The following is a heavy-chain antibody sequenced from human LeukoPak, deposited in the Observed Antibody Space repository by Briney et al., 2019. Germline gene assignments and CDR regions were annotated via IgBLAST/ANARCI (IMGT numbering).Heavy chain of an antibody. V-gene: IGHV4-61*01. J-gene: IGHJ5*02. D-gene: IGHD6-13*01. CDR1: GGSTSSSSYY. Sequence: PSETLSLTCTVSGGSTSSSSYYWSWIRQPPGKGLEWIGYIYYSGSTNYNPSLKSRVTIPVDTSKNQFSLKLCSVTAADTAVYYCARYRGPQQLVQRWFDPWGQGTLVTVSS. CDR2: IYYSGST. CDR3: ARYRGPQQLVQRWFDP.